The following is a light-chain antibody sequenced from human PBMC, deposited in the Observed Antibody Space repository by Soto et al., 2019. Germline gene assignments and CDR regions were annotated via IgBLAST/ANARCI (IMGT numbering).Light chain of an antibody. CDR1: SSDVGGYNY. CDR2: EVY. CDR3: SSYSGTNNVI. V-gene: IGLV2-8*01. J-gene: IGLJ2*01. Sequence: QSVLTQPPSASGSPGQSVTISCTGTSSDVGGYNYVCWYQQYPGKAPKLIISEVYKRPSGVPDRFSGSKSGNTASLTVSGLQAEDEADYYCSSYSGTNNVIFGGGTKLTVL.